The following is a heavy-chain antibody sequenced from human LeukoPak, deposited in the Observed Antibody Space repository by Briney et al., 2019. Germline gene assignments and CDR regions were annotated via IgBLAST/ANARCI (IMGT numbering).Heavy chain of an antibody. CDR2: IYYSGST. V-gene: IGHV4-61*01. Sequence: PSETLSLACTVCGGPVSSGSYQWSWIRQPPGKGLEWIGYIYYSGSTNYNPSLKSRVTISVDTSKNQFSLKLSSVTAADTAVYYCAREGLYGDYVWSLDYWGQGTLVTVSS. CDR1: GGPVSSGSYQ. J-gene: IGHJ4*02. CDR3: AREGLYGDYVWSLDY. D-gene: IGHD4-17*01.